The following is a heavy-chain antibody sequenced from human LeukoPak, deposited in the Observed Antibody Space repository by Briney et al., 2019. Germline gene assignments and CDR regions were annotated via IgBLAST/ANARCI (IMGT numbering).Heavy chain of an antibody. D-gene: IGHD3-10*01. CDR3: ATGNYYGSGSLVY. CDR1: GYTLTELS. V-gene: IGHV1-24*01. J-gene: IGHJ4*02. CDR2: FDPEDGET. Sequence: ASVKVSCKVSGYTLTELSMHWLRHAPGKGLEWMGGFDPEDGETIYAQKFQGRVTMTEDTSTDTAYMELSSLRSEDTAVYYCATGNYYGSGSLVYWGQGALVTVSS.